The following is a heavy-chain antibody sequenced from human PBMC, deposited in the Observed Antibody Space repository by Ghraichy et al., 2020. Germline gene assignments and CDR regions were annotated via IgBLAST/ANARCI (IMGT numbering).Heavy chain of an antibody. Sequence: SETLSLTCTVPGGSISSSSYYWGWIRQPPGRGLEWIGSIYYSGSTYYNPSLKSRVTISVDTSKNQFSLKLSSVTATDTAVYYCAGHDFGDYGGFGPWGQGTLVTVSS. J-gene: IGHJ5*02. V-gene: IGHV4-39*01. CDR3: AGHDFGDYGGFGP. CDR1: GGSISSSSYY. CDR2: IYYSGST. D-gene: IGHD4-17*01.